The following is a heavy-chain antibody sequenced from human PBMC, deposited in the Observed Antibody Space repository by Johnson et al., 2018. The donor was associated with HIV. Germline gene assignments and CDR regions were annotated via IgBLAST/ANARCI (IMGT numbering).Heavy chain of an antibody. D-gene: IGHD2-15*01. V-gene: IGHV3-9*01. Sequence: VQLVESGGGLVQPGRSLRLSCAASGFTFDDYAMHWVRQAPGKGLEWVSGISWNSGSIGYADSVKGRFTISRDNSKNMLFLQMNSLRAEDTAVYYCASGSREWLFWGQGTMVTVSS. J-gene: IGHJ3*01. CDR1: GFTFDDYA. CDR2: ISWNSGSI. CDR3: ASGSREWLF.